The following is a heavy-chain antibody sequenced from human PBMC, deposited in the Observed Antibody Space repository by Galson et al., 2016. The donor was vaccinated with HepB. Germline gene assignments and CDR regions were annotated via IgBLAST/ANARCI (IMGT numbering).Heavy chain of an antibody. Sequence: SLRLSCAASGFAVSTYAVHWVRQAPGKGLEWMAAISYDGSDKNYANSVKGRFTVSRDNTSHVLFLQMNSLRAEDTAVYYCARDRGRGLNRLYHYGVDGWGQGTAVTVSS. J-gene: IGHJ6*02. CDR2: ISYDGSDK. D-gene: IGHD3-10*01. V-gene: IGHV3-30*01. CDR3: ARDRGRGLNRLYHYGVDG. CDR1: GFAVSTYA.